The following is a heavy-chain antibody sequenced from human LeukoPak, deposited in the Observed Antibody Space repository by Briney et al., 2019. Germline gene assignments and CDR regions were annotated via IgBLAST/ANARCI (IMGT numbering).Heavy chain of an antibody. CDR3: TTDPLLDIITMVPRFDY. CDR1: GFTFTSSA. V-gene: IGHV1-58*02. D-gene: IGHD3-10*01. CDR2: IVVGSGNT. Sequence: ASVKVSCKASGFTFTSSAMQWVRQARGQRLEWIGWIVVGSGNTNYAQKFQERVTITRDMSTSTAYMELSSLKTEDTAVYYCTTDPLLDIITMVPRFDYWGQGTLVTVSS. J-gene: IGHJ4*02.